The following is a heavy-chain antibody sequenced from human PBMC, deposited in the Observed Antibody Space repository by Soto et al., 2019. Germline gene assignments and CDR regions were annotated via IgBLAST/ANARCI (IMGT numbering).Heavy chain of an antibody. J-gene: IGHJ3*01. CDR2: IKSGGNTK. Sequence: GGSLRLSCAASGFAFNSYEMDWVRQAPGKGLEWVANIKSGGNTKFYVDSVKGRFTISRDDAKNSLYLDMNSLRAEDTAVYYCVKEKSVMYSGYDAFGVWGQGTMVTVS. D-gene: IGHD5-12*01. CDR3: VKEKSVMYSGYDAFGV. V-gene: IGHV3-48*03. CDR1: GFAFNSYE.